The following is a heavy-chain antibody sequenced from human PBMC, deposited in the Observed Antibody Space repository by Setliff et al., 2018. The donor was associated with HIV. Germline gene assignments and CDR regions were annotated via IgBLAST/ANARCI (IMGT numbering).Heavy chain of an antibody. CDR2: IYYSGST. CDR1: GGSISGYY. D-gene: IGHD3-9*01. J-gene: IGHJ6*02. CDR3: ARESQQYYDILTGFNYYYGMDV. Sequence: ETLSLTCNVSGGSISGYYWSWVRQPPGEGLEWIGYIYYSGSTNYNPSLRSRVTISVDTSKNQVSLRLTSVTSADTALYYCARESQQYYDILTGFNYYYGMDVWGRGITVTVSS. V-gene: IGHV4-59*01.